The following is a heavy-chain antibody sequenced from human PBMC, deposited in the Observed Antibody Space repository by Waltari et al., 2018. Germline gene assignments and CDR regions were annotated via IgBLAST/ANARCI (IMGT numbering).Heavy chain of an antibody. D-gene: IGHD6-6*01. J-gene: IGHJ4*02. CDR2: IIPIFGTA. Sequence: QVQLVQSGAEVKKPGSSVKVSCNASGGTFSSYAISWVRQAPGQGLEWMGGIIPIFGTANYAQKLQGRVTITTDESTSTAYMELSSLRSEDTAVYYCASLSSSFMITDYWGQGTLVTVSS. CDR1: GGTFSSYA. CDR3: ASLSSSFMITDY. V-gene: IGHV1-69*05.